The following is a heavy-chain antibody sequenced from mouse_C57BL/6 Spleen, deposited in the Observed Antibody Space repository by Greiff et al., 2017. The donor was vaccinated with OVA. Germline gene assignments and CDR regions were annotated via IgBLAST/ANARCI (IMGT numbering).Heavy chain of an antibody. CDR2: ISDGGSYT. CDR1: GFTFSSYA. V-gene: IGHV5-4*01. D-gene: IGHD4-1*01. CDR3: ARGDALTGGY. J-gene: IGHJ2*01. Sequence: EVQLVESGGGLVKPGGSLKLSCAASGFTFSSYAMSWVRQTPEKRLEWVATISDGGSYTYYPDNVKGRFTISRDNAKNNLYLQMSHLKSEDTAMYYCARGDALTGGYWGQGTTLTVSS.